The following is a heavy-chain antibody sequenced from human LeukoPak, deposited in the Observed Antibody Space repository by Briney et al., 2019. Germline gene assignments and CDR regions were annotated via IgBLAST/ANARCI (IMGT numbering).Heavy chain of an antibody. D-gene: IGHD2-8*01. CDR2: ISISSSTI. CDR3: SNGGTVYYYGMDV. J-gene: IGHJ6*02. V-gene: IGHV3-48*04. CDR1: GFTSSSHS. Sequence: GGSLRLSCAASGFTSSSHSMNWVRQAPGKGLEWVSYISISSSTIYYAESVKGRFTVSRDNAKNSLYLQMNSLRAEDTAVYYCSNGGTVYYYGMDVWGQGTTVTVSS.